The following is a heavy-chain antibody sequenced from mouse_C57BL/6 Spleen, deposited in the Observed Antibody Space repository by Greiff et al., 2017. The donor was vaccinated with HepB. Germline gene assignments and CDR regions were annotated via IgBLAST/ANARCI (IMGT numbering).Heavy chain of an antibody. CDR3: ARKGDYYGYPYYAMDY. CDR1: GFTFSSYA. V-gene: IGHV5-4*03. J-gene: IGHJ4*01. CDR2: ISDGGSYT. D-gene: IGHD2-2*01. Sequence: EVKLQESGGGLVKPGGSLKLSCAASGFTFSSYAMSWVRQTPEKRLEWVATISDGGSYTYYPDNVKGRFTISRDNAKNNLYLQMSHLKSEDTAMYYCARKGDYYGYPYYAMDYWGQGTSVTVSS.